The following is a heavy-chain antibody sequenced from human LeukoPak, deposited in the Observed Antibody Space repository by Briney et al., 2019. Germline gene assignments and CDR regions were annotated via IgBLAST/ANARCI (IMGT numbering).Heavy chain of an antibody. D-gene: IGHD3-9*01. CDR3: ARGREVLRYFDWLLNNWFDP. CDR1: GGTFSSYA. Sequence: VASVKVSCKASGGTFSSYAISWVRQAPGHGLEWMGGIIPIFGTANYAQKFQGRVTITADESTSTAYMELSSLRSEDTAVYYCARGREVLRYFDWLLNNWFDPWGQGTLVTVSS. CDR2: IIPIFGTA. J-gene: IGHJ5*02. V-gene: IGHV1-69*01.